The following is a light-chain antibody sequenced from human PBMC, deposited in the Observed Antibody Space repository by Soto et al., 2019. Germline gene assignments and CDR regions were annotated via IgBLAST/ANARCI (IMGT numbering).Light chain of an antibody. J-gene: IGLJ2*01. Sequence: QSVLTQPPSVSAAPGQKVTISCSGSSSNIGNNYVSWYQQLPGTAPKLLIYDNNKRPSGIPDRSSGSKSGTSATLGITGLQTGDEADYYCGTWDSSLSAGGVFGGGTKLTVL. CDR1: SSNIGNNY. CDR2: DNN. CDR3: GTWDSSLSAGGV. V-gene: IGLV1-51*01.